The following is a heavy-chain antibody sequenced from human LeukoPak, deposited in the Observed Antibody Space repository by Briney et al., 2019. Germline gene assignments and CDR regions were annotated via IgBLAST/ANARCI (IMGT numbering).Heavy chain of an antibody. Sequence: GGSLRLSCAASGFTFSSYSMNWVRQAPGKGLEWVSSISSSSSYIYHADSVKGRFTISRDNAKNSLYLQMNSLRAEDTAVYYCARAYALAHYYGMDVWGQGTTVTVSS. CDR1: GFTFSSYS. CDR2: ISSSSSYI. CDR3: ARAYALAHYYGMDV. D-gene: IGHD3-16*01. V-gene: IGHV3-21*01. J-gene: IGHJ6*02.